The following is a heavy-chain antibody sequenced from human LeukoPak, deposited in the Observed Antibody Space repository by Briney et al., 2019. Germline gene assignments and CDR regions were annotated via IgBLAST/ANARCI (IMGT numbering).Heavy chain of an antibody. Sequence: PGGSLRLSCAASGFTFSYYYMSWIRQAPGKGLERVSYISSSGSTIYYADSVKGRFTISRDNAKNSLYLQMNSLRAEDTAVYYCAREILWFGESAFDISGQGTMVTVSS. D-gene: IGHD3-10*01. CDR1: GFTFSYYY. V-gene: IGHV3-11*01. CDR3: AREILWFGESAFDI. CDR2: ISSSGSTI. J-gene: IGHJ3*02.